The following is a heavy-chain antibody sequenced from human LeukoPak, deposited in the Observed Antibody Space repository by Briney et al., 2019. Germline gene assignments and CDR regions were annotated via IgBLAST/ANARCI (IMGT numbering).Heavy chain of an antibody. J-gene: IGHJ4*02. CDR2: INEDENIR. D-gene: IGHD3-22*01. CDR3: ATSDDSSGSD. V-gene: IGHV3-7*01. Sequence: PEGSLRLSCVTSGFTFSGYWMSWVRQAPGKGLEWVANINEDENIRHYVDSVKGRFTISRDNAKNSVFLQMNSLRDEDTALYYCATSDDSSGSDWGQGTLVTVSS. CDR1: GFTFSGYW.